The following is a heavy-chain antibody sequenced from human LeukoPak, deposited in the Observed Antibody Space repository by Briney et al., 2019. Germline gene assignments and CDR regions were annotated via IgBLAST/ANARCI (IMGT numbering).Heavy chain of an antibody. V-gene: IGHV3-30-3*01. CDR3: ARLVSAWRISNSERAFDY. D-gene: IGHD4-23*01. J-gene: IGHJ4*02. Sequence: GGSLRLSCVASGFTFSSYAIHWVRQAPGKGLEWVTVISYDGNSKYYADSVKGRFTISRDNPKNTVYLQMSTLRAEDTAVYYCARLVSAWRISNSERAFDYWGQGTLVTVSS. CDR2: ISYDGNSK. CDR1: GFTFSSYA.